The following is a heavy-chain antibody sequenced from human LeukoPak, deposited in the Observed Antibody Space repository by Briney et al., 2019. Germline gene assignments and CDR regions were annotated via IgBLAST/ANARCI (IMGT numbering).Heavy chain of an antibody. CDR1: GGSFSGYY. J-gene: IGHJ4*02. V-gene: IGHV4-34*01. CDR2: INHSGST. CDR3: ARGPLTDGPFDY. D-gene: IGHD3-16*01. Sequence: SETLSLTCAVYGGSFSGYYWSWIRQPPGKGLEWIGEINHSGSTNYNTSLKSRVTISVDTSKNQFSLKLSSVTAADTAVYYCARGPLTDGPFDYWGQGTLVTVPS.